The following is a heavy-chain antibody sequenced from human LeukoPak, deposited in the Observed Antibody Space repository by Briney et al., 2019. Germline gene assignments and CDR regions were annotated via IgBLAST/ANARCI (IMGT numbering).Heavy chain of an antibody. V-gene: IGHV3-30*04. Sequence: AGGSLRLSCAASGFTFSSYAMHWVRQAPGKGLEWVAVISYDGSNKYYADSVKGRFTISRDNSKNTLYLQMNSLRAEDTAVYYCARSPIYDILTLDYWGQGTLVTVSS. CDR2: ISYDGSNK. D-gene: IGHD3-9*01. CDR3: ARSPIYDILTLDY. J-gene: IGHJ4*02. CDR1: GFTFSSYA.